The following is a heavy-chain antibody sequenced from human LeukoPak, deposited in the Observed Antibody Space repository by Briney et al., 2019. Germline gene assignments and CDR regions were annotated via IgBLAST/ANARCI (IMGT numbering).Heavy chain of an antibody. Sequence: ASVKVSCKASGYTFTGYCLHWIRQAPGQGLERIAFVNPNTSGRNYAHKFQTRVTMTRNTSIITAYMALSSLRSDPTAVYSCARVEDQYCSGGSCYTAYWGQGTLVTVSS. CDR3: ARVEDQYCSGGSCYTAY. D-gene: IGHD2-15*01. V-gene: IGHV1-2*02. J-gene: IGHJ4*02. CDR1: GYTFTGYC. CDR2: VNPNTSGR.